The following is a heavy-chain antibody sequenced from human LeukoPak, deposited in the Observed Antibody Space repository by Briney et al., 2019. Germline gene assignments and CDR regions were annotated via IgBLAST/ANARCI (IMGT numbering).Heavy chain of an antibody. D-gene: IGHD3-10*01. CDR3: ARVLEAYYYGSGSYYKYFDY. Sequence: GGSLRLSCAASGFTFSSYAMHWVRQAPGKGLEWVAAISYDGSNKYYADSVKGRFTISRDNSKNTLYLQMNSLRAEDTAVYYCARVLEAYYYGSGSYYKYFDYWGQGTLVTVSS. CDR1: GFTFSSYA. CDR2: ISYDGSNK. J-gene: IGHJ4*02. V-gene: IGHV3-30-3*01.